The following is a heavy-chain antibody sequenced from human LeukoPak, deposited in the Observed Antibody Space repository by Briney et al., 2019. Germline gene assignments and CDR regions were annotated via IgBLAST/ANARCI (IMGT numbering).Heavy chain of an antibody. D-gene: IGHD3-3*01. Sequence: ASVTVSCKASGYTFTSYGISWVRQAPGQGLEWMGWISAYNGNTNYAQKLQGRVTITTDTSTSTAYMELRSLRSDDTAVYYCARSPYYDFWSGYWASNDYYYYYMDVWGKGTTVTVSS. CDR3: ARSPYYDFWSGYWASNDYYYYYMDV. CDR1: GYTFTSYG. CDR2: ISAYNGNT. J-gene: IGHJ6*03. V-gene: IGHV1-18*01.